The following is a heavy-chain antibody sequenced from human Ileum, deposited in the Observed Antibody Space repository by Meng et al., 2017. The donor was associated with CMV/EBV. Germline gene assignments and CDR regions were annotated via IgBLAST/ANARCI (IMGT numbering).Heavy chain of an antibody. J-gene: IGHJ4*02. CDR1: GAPISSGSHS. V-gene: IGHV4-39*07. CDR3: ARDLTNKWFYY. CDR2: MYFSGIA. Sequence: QRKASAQGRVRPAETWFLSCTASGAPISSGSHSWAWFRQPPGKRLEWIGSMYFSGIADYNPSLKSRVTISLHATQKQFSLRLTSVTAADSAVYFCARDLTNKWFYYWGQGTLVTVSS. D-gene: IGHD1-26*01.